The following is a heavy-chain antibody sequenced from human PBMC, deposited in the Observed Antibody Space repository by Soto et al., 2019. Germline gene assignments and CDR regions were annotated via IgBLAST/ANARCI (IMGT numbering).Heavy chain of an antibody. CDR2: IYSGGST. CDR3: ARNYYDSGGGFDY. Sequence: EVQLVESGGGLIQPGGSLRLSCAASGFTVSSNYMSWVRQAPGKGLEWVSVIYSGGSTYYADSVKGRFIISRDNSKNTLYLQMNSLRAEDTAVYYCARNYYDSGGGFDYWGQGTLVTVSS. CDR1: GFTVSSNY. V-gene: IGHV3-53*01. J-gene: IGHJ4*02. D-gene: IGHD3-22*01.